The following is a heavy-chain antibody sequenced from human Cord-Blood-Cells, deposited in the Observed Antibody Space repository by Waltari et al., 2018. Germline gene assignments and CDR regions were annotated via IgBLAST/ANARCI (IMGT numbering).Heavy chain of an antibody. V-gene: IGHV4-39*01. D-gene: IGHD3-9*01. J-gene: IGHJ5*02. Sequence: QLQLQESGPGLVKPSETLSLTCTVSGGSIRSSSYYWGWIRQPPGKGLEWIGSIYYSGSTYYNPSLKSRVTISVDTSKNQFSLKLSSVTAADTAVYYCAPSLIFPPFDPWGQGTLVTVSS. CDR1: GGSIRSSSYY. CDR2: IYYSGST. CDR3: APSLIFPPFDP.